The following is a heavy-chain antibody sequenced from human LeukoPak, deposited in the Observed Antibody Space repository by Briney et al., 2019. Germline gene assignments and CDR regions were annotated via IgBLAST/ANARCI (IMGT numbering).Heavy chain of an antibody. CDR1: GFTFSSYS. CDR3: ARRAGAYSHPYDY. D-gene: IGHD4/OR15-4a*01. V-gene: IGHV3-53*01. J-gene: IGHJ4*02. Sequence: GGSLRLSCAACGFTFSSYSMSWVRQAPGKGLEWVSFIYSDNTHYSDSVKGRFTISRDNSKNTLYLQMNSLRAEDTAVYYCARRAGAYSHPYDYWGQGTLVTVSS. CDR2: IYSDNT.